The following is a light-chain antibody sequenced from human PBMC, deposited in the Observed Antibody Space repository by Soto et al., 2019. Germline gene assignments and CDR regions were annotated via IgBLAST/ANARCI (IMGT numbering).Light chain of an antibody. J-gene: IGKJ4*01. CDR3: QQNYSTPLA. CDR1: QGIRND. V-gene: IGKV1-39*01. Sequence: IQLTQSPSSLSASVGDRVTITCRASQGIRNDLGWYQQKPGKAPNLLIYAASTLESGVPSRFSGSGSGTDFTLPISSLQLEDFATYYCQQNYSTPLAFGGGTKVDI. CDR2: AAS.